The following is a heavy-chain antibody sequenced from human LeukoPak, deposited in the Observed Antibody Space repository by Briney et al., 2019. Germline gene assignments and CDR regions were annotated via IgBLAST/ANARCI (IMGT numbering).Heavy chain of an antibody. V-gene: IGHV4-4*07. CDR3: TRDRYYYDSSGYYAWFDP. J-gene: IGHJ5*02. CDR2: IHTSGST. D-gene: IGHD3-22*01. Sequence: SETLSLTCTVSGGSISSYYWSWIRQPAGKGLEWIGRIHTSGSTNYNPSLKSRVTMSEDTSKNQFSLKLSSVSAADTAVYYCTRDRYYYDSSGYYAWFDPWGQGTLVTVSS. CDR1: GGSISSYY.